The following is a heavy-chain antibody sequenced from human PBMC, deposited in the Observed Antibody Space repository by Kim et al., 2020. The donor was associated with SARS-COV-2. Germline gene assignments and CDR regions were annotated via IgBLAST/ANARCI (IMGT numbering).Heavy chain of an antibody. V-gene: IGHV4-39*07. D-gene: IGHD3-10*01. Sequence: RKSRVTISVDRSTNQFSLKLSSVTAADTAVYYCAKRPRITMVRNYNWLDPWGQGTLVTVSS. J-gene: IGHJ5*02. CDR3: AKRPRITMVRNYNWLDP.